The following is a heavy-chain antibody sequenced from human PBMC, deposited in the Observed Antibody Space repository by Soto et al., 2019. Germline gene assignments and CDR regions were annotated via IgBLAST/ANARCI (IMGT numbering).Heavy chain of an antibody. D-gene: IGHD1-26*01. CDR3: ARREIQGPIDY. J-gene: IGHJ4*02. V-gene: IGHV4-28*01. CDR1: GSSISSSNW. Sequence: SETLSLTCAVSGSSISSSNWWGWIRQPPGKGLEWIGYIYYSGTTYYNPSLKSRVTMSVDTSKNQFSLKLTSVTAVDTAVYYCARREIQGPIDYWGQGTLVTVSS. CDR2: IYYSGTT.